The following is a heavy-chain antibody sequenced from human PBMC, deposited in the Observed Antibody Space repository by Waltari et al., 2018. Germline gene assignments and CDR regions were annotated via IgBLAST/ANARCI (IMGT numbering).Heavy chain of an antibody. CDR3: AKGLYITMVRGPFDP. V-gene: IGHV3-9*01. J-gene: IGHJ5*02. CDR1: GFTFDDYA. D-gene: IGHD3-10*01. Sequence: EVQLVESGGGLVQPGRSLRLSCAASGFTFDDYAMHWVRQAPGKGLEWVSGISWNSGSIGYADSVKGRFTISRDNAKNSLYLQMNSLRAEDTALYYCAKGLYITMVRGPFDPWGQGTLVTVSS. CDR2: ISWNSGSI.